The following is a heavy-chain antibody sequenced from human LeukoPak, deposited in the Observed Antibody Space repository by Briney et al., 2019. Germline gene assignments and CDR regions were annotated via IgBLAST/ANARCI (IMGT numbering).Heavy chain of an antibody. CDR2: ISSSSSYI. J-gene: IGHJ4*02. V-gene: IGHV3-21*01. D-gene: IGHD1-7*01. CDR1: GFTFSSYS. Sequence: GGSLRLSCAASGFTFSSYSMNWVRQAPGKGLEWVSSISSSSSYIYYADSVKGRFTISRDNAKNSLYLQMNSLRAEDTAVYYCARLVRYNWNSRPGDYWGQGTLVTVSS. CDR3: ARLVRYNWNSRPGDY.